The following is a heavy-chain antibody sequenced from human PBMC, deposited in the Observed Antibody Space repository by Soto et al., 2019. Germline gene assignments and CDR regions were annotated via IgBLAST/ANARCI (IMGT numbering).Heavy chain of an antibody. V-gene: IGHV4-30-4*01. J-gene: IGHJ4*02. Sequence: ASETLSVTCTVSGGSISSGDYYWSWIRQPPGKGLEWIGYIYYSGSTYYNPSLKSRVTISVDTSKNQFSLKLSSVTAADTAVYYCARGSLERLPIDYWGQGTLVTVSS. CDR2: IYYSGST. D-gene: IGHD1-1*01. CDR3: ARGSLERLPIDY. CDR1: GGSISSGDYY.